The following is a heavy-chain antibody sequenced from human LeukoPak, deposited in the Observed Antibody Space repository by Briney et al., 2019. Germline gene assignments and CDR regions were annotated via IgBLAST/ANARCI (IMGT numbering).Heavy chain of an antibody. CDR3: ARACGGDCYLENWFDP. Sequence: SVKVSCNASGGTFSSYAISWVRQAPGQGIEWMGGIIPIFGTANYAHKFQGRVTITTDESTSTASMELTSLRSEDTAVYYCARACGGDCYLENWFDPWGQGTLVTVSS. V-gene: IGHV1-69*05. CDR1: GGTFSSYA. CDR2: IIPIFGTA. J-gene: IGHJ5*02. D-gene: IGHD2-21*02.